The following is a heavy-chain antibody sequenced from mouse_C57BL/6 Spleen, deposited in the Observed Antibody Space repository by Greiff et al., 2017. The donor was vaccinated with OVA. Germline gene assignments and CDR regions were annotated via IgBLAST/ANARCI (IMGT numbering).Heavy chain of an antibody. CDR2: INYDGSST. CDR1: GFTFSDYY. J-gene: IGHJ1*03. D-gene: IGHD2-1*01. CDR3: ARQGGNYGHWYFDV. Sequence: EVQRVESEGGLVQPGSSMKLSCTASGFTFSDYYMAWVRQVPEKGLEWVANINYDGSSTYYLDSLKSRFIISRDNAKNILYLQMSSLKSEDTATYYCARQGGNYGHWYFDVWGTGTTVTVSS. V-gene: IGHV5-16*01.